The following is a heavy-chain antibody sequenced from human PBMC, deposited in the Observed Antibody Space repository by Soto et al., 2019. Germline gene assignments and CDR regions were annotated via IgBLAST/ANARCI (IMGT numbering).Heavy chain of an antibody. CDR3: GRTDPVLELRD. Sequence: EVQLVESGGGLVKPGGSLRISCAASGFNFSTFSMNWVRQAPGKGLEWVSSISSSSSYISYAESLRGRFTISRDNAQKSLYLQMNGLRVDDTAVYYCGRTDPVLELRDWCQGTLVTVSS. D-gene: IGHD1-7*01. J-gene: IGHJ4*02. CDR2: ISSSSSYI. CDR1: GFNFSTFS. V-gene: IGHV3-21*02.